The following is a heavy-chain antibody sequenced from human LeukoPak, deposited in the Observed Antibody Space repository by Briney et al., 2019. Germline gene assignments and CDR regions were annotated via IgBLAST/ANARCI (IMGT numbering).Heavy chain of an antibody. D-gene: IGHD6-13*01. CDR3: ARVHSSSNFLFDP. Sequence: GGSLRLSCAASGFTVSSNYMSWVRQAPGKGLEWVSVIYSGGSTYYADSVKGRFTISRDNSKNTLYLQMNSLRAEDTAVYYCARVHSSSNFLFDPWGQGTLVTVSS. CDR2: IYSGGST. J-gene: IGHJ5*02. CDR1: GFTVSSNY. V-gene: IGHV3-66*01.